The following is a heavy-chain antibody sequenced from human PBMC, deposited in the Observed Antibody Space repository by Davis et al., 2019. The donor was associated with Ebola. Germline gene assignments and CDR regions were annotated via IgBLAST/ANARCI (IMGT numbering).Heavy chain of an antibody. V-gene: IGHV3-11*06. J-gene: IGHJ6*02. Sequence: PGGSLRLSCAASGFTFSDYYMSWIRQAPGKGLEWVSYISSSSSYTNYADSVKGRFTISRDNAKNSLYLQMNSLRAEDTAVYYCARDSAIYYYYGMDVWGQGTTVTVSS. CDR1: GFTFSDYY. CDR2: ISSSSSYT. CDR3: ARDSAIYYYYGMDV.